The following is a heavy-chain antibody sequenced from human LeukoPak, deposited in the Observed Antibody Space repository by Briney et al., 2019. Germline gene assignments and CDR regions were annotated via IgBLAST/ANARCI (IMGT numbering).Heavy chain of an antibody. Sequence: PSETLSLTCIVSGGSISSSTYYWGWIRQPPGKGLEWIGSIYYSGSTYYNPSLKSRVTISVDTSRNQFSLKLSSVTAADTAVYYCARLATVALDYWGQGTLVTVSS. D-gene: IGHD4-23*01. CDR2: IYYSGST. J-gene: IGHJ4*02. CDR3: ARLATVALDY. CDR1: GGSISSSTYY. V-gene: IGHV4-39*01.